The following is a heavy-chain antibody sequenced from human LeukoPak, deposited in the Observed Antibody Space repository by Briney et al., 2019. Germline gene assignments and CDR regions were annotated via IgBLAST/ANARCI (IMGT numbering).Heavy chain of an antibody. Sequence: ASVEVSCKASGYTFTSYYMHWVRQAPGQGLEWMGIINPSGGSTSYAQKFQGRVTMTRDTSTSTVHMELSSLRSEDTAVYYCARVVSSGWYYFDYWGQGTLVTVSS. J-gene: IGHJ4*02. V-gene: IGHV1-46*01. CDR1: GYTFTSYY. CDR2: INPSGGST. D-gene: IGHD6-19*01. CDR3: ARVVSSGWYYFDY.